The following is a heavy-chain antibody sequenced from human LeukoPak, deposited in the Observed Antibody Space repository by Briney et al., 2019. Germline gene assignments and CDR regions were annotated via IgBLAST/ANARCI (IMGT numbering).Heavy chain of an antibody. CDR2: IYPGDSDT. Sequence: PGEPLNTSAEGSGSSFTDYWIAWLRPLPGEVLEWMGIIYPGDSDTRYSPSFQGPVTISADKSTTTAYLQWSRLKASDSAMYFCARRTDTTSWGQGTLVTVCS. J-gene: IGHJ5*02. D-gene: IGHD1-26*01. CDR3: ARRTDTTS. V-gene: IGHV5-51*01. CDR1: GSSFTDYW.